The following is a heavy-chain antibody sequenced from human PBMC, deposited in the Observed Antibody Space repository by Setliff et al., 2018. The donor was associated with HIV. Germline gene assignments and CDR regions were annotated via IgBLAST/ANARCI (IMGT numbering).Heavy chain of an antibody. Sequence: SETLSLTCSVSGGSISSSTYYWGWIRQPPGKGLEWIGSIYYSGSTYYNPSLKSRVTISVDTSKNQFSLKLSSVTAADTAVYYCASGFRAVSYYYYYYMDVWGKGTTVTVSS. CDR1: GGSISSSTYY. CDR2: IYYSGST. V-gene: IGHV4-39*01. D-gene: IGHD3-10*01. CDR3: ASGFRAVSYYYYYYMDV. J-gene: IGHJ6*03.